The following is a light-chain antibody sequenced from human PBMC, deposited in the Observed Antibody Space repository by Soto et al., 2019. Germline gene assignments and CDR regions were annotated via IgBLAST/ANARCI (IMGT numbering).Light chain of an antibody. CDR1: RSISTN. Sequence: ETVMTQSPVTLSVSPGERATLSCRASRSISTNVAWYQQKSGQAPRLLLYEASTRATGIPARFSGSGSGTAFTLTIGSLQSEDSAVYYCQQYNDWRTFGQGTKLEIK. CDR3: QQYNDWRT. CDR2: EAS. V-gene: IGKV3-15*01. J-gene: IGKJ2*01.